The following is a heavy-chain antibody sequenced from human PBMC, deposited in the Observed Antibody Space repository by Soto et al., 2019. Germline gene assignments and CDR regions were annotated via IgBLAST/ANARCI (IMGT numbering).Heavy chain of an antibody. Sequence: ASVKVSCKVSGYTLTELSMHWARQAPGKGLEWMGGFDPEDGETIYAQKFQGRVTMTEDTSTDTAYMELSSLRSEDTAVYYCATDGWGRYSYGTRGYYYYYGMDVWGQGTTVTVSS. CDR2: FDPEDGET. J-gene: IGHJ6*02. CDR3: ATDGWGRYSYGTRGYYYYYGMDV. V-gene: IGHV1-24*01. D-gene: IGHD5-18*01. CDR1: GYTLTELS.